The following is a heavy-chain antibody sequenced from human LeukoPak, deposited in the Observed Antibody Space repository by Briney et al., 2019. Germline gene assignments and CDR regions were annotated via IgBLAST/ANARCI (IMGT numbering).Heavy chain of an antibody. CDR2: ISSSGTTI. CDR3: ASPYDPRSY. Sequence: GGSLRLSCAASGFTFSSNSMNWVRQAPGKGLEWISYISSSGTTIHYADSVRGRFSISRDNAKNSLYLQMNSLRAEDTAVYYCASPYDPRSYWGQGTLVTVSS. J-gene: IGHJ4*02. CDR1: GFTFSSNS. V-gene: IGHV3-48*01. D-gene: IGHD3-22*01.